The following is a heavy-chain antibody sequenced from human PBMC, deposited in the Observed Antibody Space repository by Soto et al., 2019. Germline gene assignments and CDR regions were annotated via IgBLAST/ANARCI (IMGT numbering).Heavy chain of an antibody. J-gene: IGHJ6*02. Sequence: QVQLVESGGGVVQPGRSLRLSCAASGFAFSSDGMHWVRQAPGKGLEWVALIWYDGSNMYYADSVKGRFTISRDNSKNMLFLQMNSLRDEDTAVYFCARDESPYGYYSHSYGMDVWGQGTTVSVSS. CDR2: IWYDGSNM. D-gene: IGHD5-12*01. V-gene: IGHV3-33*01. CDR3: ARDESPYGYYSHSYGMDV. CDR1: GFAFSSDG.